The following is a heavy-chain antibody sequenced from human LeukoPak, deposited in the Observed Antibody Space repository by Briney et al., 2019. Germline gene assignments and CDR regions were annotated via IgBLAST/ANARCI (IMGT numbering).Heavy chain of an antibody. CDR2: IWYDGSNK. Sequence: GRSLRPSCAASGFTFSSYGMPWVRQAPGKGLEWVAVIWYDGSNKYYADSVKGRFTISRDNPKNTLYLQMNSLRAEDTAVHYCAVRFDYWGQGTLVTVSS. V-gene: IGHV3-33*01. J-gene: IGHJ4*02. CDR1: GFTFSSYG. CDR3: AVRFDY.